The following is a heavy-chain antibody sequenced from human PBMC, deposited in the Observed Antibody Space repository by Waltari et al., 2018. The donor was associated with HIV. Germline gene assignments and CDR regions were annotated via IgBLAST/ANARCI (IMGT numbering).Heavy chain of an antibody. CDR1: GGSFSGYY. Sequence: QMQLQQWGAGPLKPSETLSITCAVQGGSFSGYYWSWIRQPPGKGLEWIGEISPSRSTKYNPSLKSRVTISVDTSKNQFSLRLKSVTAADTAVFYCASRGAPTPVTTDSWGQGTLVIVSS. D-gene: IGHD4-17*01. V-gene: IGHV4-34*01. J-gene: IGHJ5*01. CDR3: ASRGAPTPVTTDS. CDR2: ISPSRST.